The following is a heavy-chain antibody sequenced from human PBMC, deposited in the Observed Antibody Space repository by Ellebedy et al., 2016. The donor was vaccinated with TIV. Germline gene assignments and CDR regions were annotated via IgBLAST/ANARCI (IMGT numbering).Heavy chain of an antibody. D-gene: IGHD6-25*01. CDR3: ATAVSGRSAAAPGDV. J-gene: IGHJ6*02. Sequence: GESLKISXEASGFSFNSNYMAWVRQPPGKGLEWLASINQGGSEKSYVDSVKGRFTISRDNAKNSLFLEMSSLRVEDTAVYYCATAVSGRSAAAPGDVWGQGTTVTVSS. CDR1: GFSFNSNY. CDR2: INQGGSEK. V-gene: IGHV3-7*04.